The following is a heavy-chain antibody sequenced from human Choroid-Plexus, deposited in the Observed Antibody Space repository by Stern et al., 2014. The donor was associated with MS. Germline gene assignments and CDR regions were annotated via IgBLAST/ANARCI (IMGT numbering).Heavy chain of an antibody. Sequence: QVQLLESGGGVVKPGRPLRLSCVASGFTFGSCAMHWVRQAPGKGLEWVAGVSYDGSNKYYADSVKGRFTISRDNSQNTLYMQMSSLRPEDTAVYYCAKDRQYLTYFFDHWGQGSLVTVSS. CDR3: AKDRQYLTYFFDH. V-gene: IGHV3-30*18. J-gene: IGHJ5*02. D-gene: IGHD2/OR15-2a*01. CDR2: VSYDGSNK. CDR1: GFTFGSCA.